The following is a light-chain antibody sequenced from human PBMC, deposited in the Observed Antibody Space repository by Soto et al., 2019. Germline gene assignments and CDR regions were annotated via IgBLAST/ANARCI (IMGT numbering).Light chain of an antibody. CDR1: SSDVGAYTF. V-gene: IGLV2-14*03. J-gene: IGLJ1*01. CDR3: SSYTSSSTHV. CDR2: DVS. Sequence: QSVLTQPASVSGSPGQSITISCTGTSSDVGAYTFVSWYQQHPDKVPKLMIFDVSRRPSGVCDRFSGSKSGNTASLTISGLQPEDEADYYCSSYTSSSTHVFGSGTKLTVL.